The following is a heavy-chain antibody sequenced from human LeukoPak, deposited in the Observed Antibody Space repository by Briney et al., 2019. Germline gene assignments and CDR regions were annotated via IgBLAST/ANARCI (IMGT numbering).Heavy chain of an antibody. CDR1: GYTFTGYY. CDR2: INPNSGGT. V-gene: IGHV1-2*02. D-gene: IGHD3-9*01. Sequence: ASVKVSCRASGYTFTGYYMHWVRQAPGQGLEWMGWINPNSGGTNYAQKFQGRVTMTRDTSINTAYMDLSRLRSDDTAVYYCARGDYDILTGWPYWGQGTLVTVSS. J-gene: IGHJ4*02. CDR3: ARGDYDILTGWPY.